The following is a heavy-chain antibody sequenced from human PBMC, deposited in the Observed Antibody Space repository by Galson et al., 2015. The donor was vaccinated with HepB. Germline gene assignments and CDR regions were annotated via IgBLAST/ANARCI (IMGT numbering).Heavy chain of an antibody. Sequence: SVKVSCKASGFTFTTYGFSWVRQAPGQGLEWMGWISAYNVKTNYAQRLQGRVTMTTDASTDTAYMELRSLRSDDTAVYYCARSQSGYDVLTGYYFDGNGMDVWGQGTTVTVSS. CDR1: GFTFTTYG. CDR3: ARSQSGYDVLTGYYFDGNGMDV. V-gene: IGHV1-18*04. CDR2: ISAYNVKT. J-gene: IGHJ6*02. D-gene: IGHD3-9*01.